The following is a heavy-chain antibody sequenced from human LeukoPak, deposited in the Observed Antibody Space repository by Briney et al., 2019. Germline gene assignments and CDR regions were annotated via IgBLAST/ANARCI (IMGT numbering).Heavy chain of an antibody. CDR1: GFTVSSKY. D-gene: IGHD7-27*01. V-gene: IGHV3-66*02. J-gene: IGHJ4*02. CDR3: ATRKTWALDY. Sequence: GGSLRLSCAASGFTVSSKYMSWVRQAPGKGLEWVSVIYSGGSAYYADSVKGRFTISRDNSKNTLYLQMNSLRAEDTAVYYCATRKTWALDYWGQGTLVTVSS. CDR2: IYSGGSA.